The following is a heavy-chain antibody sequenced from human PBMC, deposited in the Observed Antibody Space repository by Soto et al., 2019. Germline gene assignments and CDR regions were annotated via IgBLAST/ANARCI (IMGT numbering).Heavy chain of an antibody. Sequence: QVQLQESGPGLVKPSETLSLTCTVSGGSISSYYWSWIRQPPGKGLEWIGYIYYSGSTNYNPSLKSRVTISVDTSKNQFSLKLSSVTAADTAVYYCARILHDNWGSNYYYGMDVWGQGTTVTVSS. CDR3: ARILHDNWGSNYYYGMDV. V-gene: IGHV4-59*01. J-gene: IGHJ6*02. CDR2: IYYSGST. CDR1: GGSISSYY. D-gene: IGHD7-27*01.